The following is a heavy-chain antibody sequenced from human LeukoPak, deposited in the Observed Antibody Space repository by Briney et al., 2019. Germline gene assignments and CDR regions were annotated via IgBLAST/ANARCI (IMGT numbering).Heavy chain of an antibody. V-gene: IGHV3-30-3*01. CDR2: ISYDGSNK. Sequence: GGSLRLSCAVSGFTFSSYAMHWVRQAPGKGLEWVAVISYDGSNKYYADSVTGRFTISRDNSKNTLYLQMNSLRAEDTAVYYCARDKEGGNDAFDIWGQGTMVTVSS. J-gene: IGHJ3*02. D-gene: IGHD4-23*01. CDR1: GFTFSSYA. CDR3: ARDKEGGNDAFDI.